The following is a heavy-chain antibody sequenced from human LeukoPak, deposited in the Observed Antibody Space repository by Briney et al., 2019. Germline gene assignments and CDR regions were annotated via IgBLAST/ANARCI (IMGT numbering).Heavy chain of an antibody. CDR2: INQDGSGE. J-gene: IGHJ4*02. CDR3: AKDRDYYGSGSFDY. D-gene: IGHD3-10*01. Sequence: GGSLRLSCAASEFPFSEYWMSWVRHAPGKGLEWVASINQDGSGEYYVDSVKGRFTISRDNAKNSLYLQMNSLRAEDTALYYCAKDRDYYGSGSFDYWGQGTLVTVSS. V-gene: IGHV3-7*03. CDR1: EFPFSEYW.